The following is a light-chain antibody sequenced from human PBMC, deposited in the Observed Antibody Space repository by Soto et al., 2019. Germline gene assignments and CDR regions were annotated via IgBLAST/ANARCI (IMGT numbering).Light chain of an antibody. CDR1: SNDVGDYNY. V-gene: IGLV2-11*01. Sequence: QSALTQPRSVSGSPGQSVTSSCTGTSNDVGDYNYVSWYQQHPDKAPKLMIYDVSKRPSGVPDRFSGSKSGNTASLTISGLQAEDEADYFCCSYAGSSTFVFGTGTKL. CDR2: DVS. CDR3: CSYAGSSTFV. J-gene: IGLJ1*01.